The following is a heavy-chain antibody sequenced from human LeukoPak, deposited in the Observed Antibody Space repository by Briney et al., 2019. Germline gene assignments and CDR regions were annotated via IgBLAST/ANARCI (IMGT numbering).Heavy chain of an antibody. CDR2: ISGSGGST. J-gene: IGHJ4*02. CDR1: GFTFSSYA. D-gene: IGHD3-22*01. CDR3: AKEGRKQITMIVVVITELDY. V-gene: IGHV3-23*01. Sequence: PGGSLRLSCAASGFTFSSYAMSWVRQAPGKGLEWVSAISGSGGSTYYADSVKGRFTISRDNSKNTLYLQMNNLRAEDTAVYYCAKEGRKQITMIVVVITELDYWGQGTLVTVSS.